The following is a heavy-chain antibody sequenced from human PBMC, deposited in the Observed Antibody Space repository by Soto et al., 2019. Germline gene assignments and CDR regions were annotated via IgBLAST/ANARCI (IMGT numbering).Heavy chain of an antibody. CDR1: GYSFASYW. CDR3: ARTRSFTLGFYYDGMDV. Sequence: PGESLKISCQGSGYSFASYWIGLVRQMPGKDLEWMGITYPGDSDTRYSPSFQGQVTISADKSLRTAYLQWTSLKASDTALYYCARTRSFTLGFYYDGMDVWGQGTTVTVSS. V-gene: IGHV5-51*01. J-gene: IGHJ6*02. CDR2: TYPGDSDT. D-gene: IGHD6-6*01.